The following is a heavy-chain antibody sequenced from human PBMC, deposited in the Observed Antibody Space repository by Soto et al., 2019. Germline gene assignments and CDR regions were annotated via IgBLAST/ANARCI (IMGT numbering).Heavy chain of an antibody. Sequence: GASVKVSCKASGCTFSIYALSWVRQAPGQGLEWMGGINPIFGTANYAQNFRGRVTITADESTRTAYMELSSLRSEDTAVSYCVGGIAAAGTDYWGQGTLVTVSS. V-gene: IGHV1-69*13. J-gene: IGHJ4*02. CDR3: VGGIAAAGTDY. CDR1: GCTFSIYA. D-gene: IGHD6-13*01. CDR2: INPIFGTA.